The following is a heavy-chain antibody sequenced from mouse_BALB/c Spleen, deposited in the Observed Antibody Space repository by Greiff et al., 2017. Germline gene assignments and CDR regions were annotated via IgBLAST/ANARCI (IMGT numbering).Heavy chain of an antibody. V-gene: IGHV1-7*01. CDR2: INPSTGYT. J-gene: IGHJ2*01. CDR3: ARFYYRYDY. Sequence: VQLQQSGAELAKPGASVKMSCKASGYTFTSYWMHWVKQRPGQGLELIGYINPSTGYTEYNQKFKDKATLTADKSSSTAYMQLSSLTSEDSAVYYCARFYYRYDYWGQGTTLTVSS. CDR1: GYTFTSYW. D-gene: IGHD2-14*01.